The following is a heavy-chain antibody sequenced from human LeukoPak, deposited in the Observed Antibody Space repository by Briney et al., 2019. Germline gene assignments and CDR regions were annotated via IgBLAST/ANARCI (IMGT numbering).Heavy chain of an antibody. Sequence: GGSLRLPCAASGFTFSSYEMNWVRQAPGKGLEWVSYISSSGSTIYYKDSLKGRFTISRDNAKNSLYLQMNSLRAEDTAVYYCASSSRYVASGTFDFWGQGTLVTVSS. J-gene: IGHJ4*02. CDR1: GFTFSSYE. V-gene: IGHV3-48*03. CDR3: ASSSRYVASGTFDF. D-gene: IGHD3-3*01. CDR2: ISSSGSTI.